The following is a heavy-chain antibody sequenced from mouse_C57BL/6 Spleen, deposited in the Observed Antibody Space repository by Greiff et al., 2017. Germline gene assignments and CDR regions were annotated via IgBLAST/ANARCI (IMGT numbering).Heavy chain of an antibody. CDR2: INPGSGGT. CDR3: ARGGYGSSLFWFAY. Sequence: VQLVESGAELVRPGTSVKVSCKASGYAFTNYLIEWVKQRPGQGLEWIGVINPGSGGTNYNEKFKGKATLTADKSSSTAYMQLSSLTSADSAVYFCARGGYGSSLFWFAYWGQGTLVTVSA. CDR1: GYAFTNYL. J-gene: IGHJ3*01. D-gene: IGHD1-1*01. V-gene: IGHV1-54*01.